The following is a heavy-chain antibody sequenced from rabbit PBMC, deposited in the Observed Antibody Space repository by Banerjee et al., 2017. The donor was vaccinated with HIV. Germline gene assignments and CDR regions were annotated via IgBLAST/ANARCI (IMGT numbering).Heavy chain of an antibody. D-gene: IGHD8-1*01. CDR3: ARDLGGSSDL. V-gene: IGHV1S45*01. CDR2: INAVDDNKI. J-gene: IGHJ4*01. CDR1: GFSFSSSYY. Sequence: QEQLEESGGDLVKPEGSLTLTCTASGFSFSSSYYMCWVRQAPVTGLEWIACINAVDDNKICYASWAKGRFTISKTSSTTVTLQMTSLTAADTATYFCARDLGGSSDLWGPGTLVTVS.